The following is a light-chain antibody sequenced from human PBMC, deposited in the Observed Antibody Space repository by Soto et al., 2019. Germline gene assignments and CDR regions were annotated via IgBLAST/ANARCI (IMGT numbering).Light chain of an antibody. J-gene: IGKJ3*01. Sequence: DIQMTQSPSSLSASVGDRVTITCQASQDISNYLNWYQQKPGKAPKLLIYDASNLETGVPSRFSGSGYGTYFTFPSSSLQLHDIATDYCLEYGTLPFTFGPVTKVDI. CDR2: DAS. V-gene: IGKV1-33*01. CDR1: QDISNY. CDR3: LEYGTLPFT.